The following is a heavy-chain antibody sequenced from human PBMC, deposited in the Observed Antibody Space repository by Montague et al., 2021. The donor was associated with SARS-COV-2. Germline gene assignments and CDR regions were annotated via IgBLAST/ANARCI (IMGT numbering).Heavy chain of an antibody. V-gene: IGHV4-59*08. CDR3: ARHRRFGVPAAGGAYFDH. Sequence: SETLSLACTVSGDSISGYYWTWIRQAPEKGLEWIGYIYHTGSTNYNPSFKGRVIISVDTSTNQLSLRLTFVSAADSAKYFCARHRRFGVPAAGGAYFDHWGQGTQVTVSS. D-gene: IGHD2-2*01. CDR1: GDSISGYY. CDR2: IYHTGST. J-gene: IGHJ4*02.